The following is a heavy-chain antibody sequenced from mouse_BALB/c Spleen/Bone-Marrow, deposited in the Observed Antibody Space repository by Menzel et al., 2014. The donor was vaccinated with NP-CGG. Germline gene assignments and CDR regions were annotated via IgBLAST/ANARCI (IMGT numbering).Heavy chain of an antibody. CDR2: INSDSSTL. Sequence: EVQLAESGGGLVQPGRSLKLSCAASGFDVSRYGMCWVRQAPGKGLEWIGEINSDSSTLNYTPSLKDKFIISRDNAKSTLYLQMSKVRSVDSAVYCCARLGYYGSYAYWGQGTLVTGSA. CDR1: GFDVSRYG. D-gene: IGHD1-1*01. CDR3: ARLGYYGSYAY. V-gene: IGHV4-1*02. J-gene: IGHJ3*01.